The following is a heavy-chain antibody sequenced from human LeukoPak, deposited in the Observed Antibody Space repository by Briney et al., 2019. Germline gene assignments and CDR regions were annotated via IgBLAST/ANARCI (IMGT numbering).Heavy chain of an antibody. CDR3: ARGYSGSSPNYPQDY. Sequence: ASVKVSCKASGYTFTGYYMHWVRQAPGQGLEWMGWINPNSGGTNYAQKFQGRVTMTRDTSISTAYMELSRLRSDDTAVYYCARGYSGSSPNYPQDYWGQGTLVTVSS. D-gene: IGHD1-26*01. V-gene: IGHV1-2*02. CDR1: GYTFTGYY. J-gene: IGHJ4*02. CDR2: INPNSGGT.